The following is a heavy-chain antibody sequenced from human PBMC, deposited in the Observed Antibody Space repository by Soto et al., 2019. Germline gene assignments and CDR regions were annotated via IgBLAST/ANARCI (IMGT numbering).Heavy chain of an antibody. D-gene: IGHD3-10*01. V-gene: IGHV1-69*08. J-gene: IGHJ4*02. CDR3: ARDRYTYYYGSGSPFDY. CDR1: GGTFSSYT. CDR2: IIPILGIA. Sequence: QVQLVQSGAEVKKPGSSVKVSCKASGGTFSSYTISWVRQAPGQGLEWMGRIIPILGIANYAQKFQGRVTITADKSTSTAYMELRSLRSEDTAVYYCARDRYTYYYGSGSPFDYWGQGTLVTVSS.